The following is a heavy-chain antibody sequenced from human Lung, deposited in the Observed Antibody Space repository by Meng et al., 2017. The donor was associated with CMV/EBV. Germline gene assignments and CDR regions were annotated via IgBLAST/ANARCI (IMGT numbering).Heavy chain of an antibody. V-gene: IGHV4-4*02. J-gene: IGHJ4*02. CDR3: ARDPYATGWAG. CDR1: GGSISISTW. D-gene: IGHD6-19*01. Sequence: HVHVQEVGPGLVTPWRTLSVTCAVSGGSISISTWWSWVRQPPGKGLEWIGEIYHSGGTNYNPSLRGRVTISLDKSKNQFSLTLRSVTAADTAVYYCARDPYATGWAGWGQGTLVTVSS. CDR2: IYHSGGT.